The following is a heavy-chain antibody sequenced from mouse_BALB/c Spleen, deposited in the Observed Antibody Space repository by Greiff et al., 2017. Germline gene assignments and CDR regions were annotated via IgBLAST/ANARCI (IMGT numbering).Heavy chain of an antibody. V-gene: IGHV1S137*01. CDR2: ISTYYGDA. Sequence: VQLVESGAELVRPGVSVKISCKGSGYTFTDYAMHWVKQSHAKSLEWIGVISTYYGDASYNQKFKGKATMTVDKSSSTAYMELARLTSEDSAIYYCARVGSTMITTEFAYWGQGTLVTVSA. CDR1: GYTFTDYA. D-gene: IGHD2-4*01. CDR3: ARVGSTMITTEFAY. J-gene: IGHJ3*01.